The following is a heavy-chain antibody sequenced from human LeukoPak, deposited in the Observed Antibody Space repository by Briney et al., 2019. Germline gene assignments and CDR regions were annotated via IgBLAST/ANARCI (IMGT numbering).Heavy chain of an antibody. CDR3: ARHRAVAYCGGDCYSPGYYFDY. CDR1: GGSFSGYY. J-gene: IGHJ4*02. D-gene: IGHD2-21*02. CDR2: INHSGST. Sequence: SETLSLTCAVYGGSFSGYYWSWIRQPPGKGLEWIGEINHSGSTNYNPSLKSRVTISVDTSKNQFSLKLSSVTAADTAVYYCARHRAVAYCGGDCYSPGYYFDYWGQGTLVTVSS. V-gene: IGHV4-34*01.